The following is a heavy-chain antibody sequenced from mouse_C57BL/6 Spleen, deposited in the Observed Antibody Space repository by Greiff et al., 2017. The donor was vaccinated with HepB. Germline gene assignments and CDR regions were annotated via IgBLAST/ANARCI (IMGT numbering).Heavy chain of an antibody. D-gene: IGHD1-1*01. V-gene: IGHV1-15*01. CDR1: GYTFTDYE. Sequence: QVQLKESGAELVRPGASVTLSCKASGYTFTDYEMHWVKQTPVHGLEWIGAIDPETGGTAYNQKFKGKAILTADKSSSTAYMELRSLTSEDSAVYYCTRISLTTVVATGSYYAMDYWGQGTSVTVSS. J-gene: IGHJ4*01. CDR2: IDPETGGT. CDR3: TRISLTTVVATGSYYAMDY.